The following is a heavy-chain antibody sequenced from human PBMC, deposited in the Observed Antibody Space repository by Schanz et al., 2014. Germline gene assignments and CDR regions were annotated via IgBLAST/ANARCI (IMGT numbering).Heavy chain of an antibody. CDR3: AKGPYYYYYMDV. J-gene: IGHJ6*03. Sequence: EVQLLESGGGLVEPGGSLRLSCAASGFTLSNYAMSWVRQAPGKGLEWVSALSEGGGGTHYADSVRGRFTISSDSSKNTLYLQMSSLRADDTAVYYCAKGPYYYYYMDVWGNGTTVTVAS. CDR2: LSEGGGGT. CDR1: GFTLSNYA. V-gene: IGHV3-23*01.